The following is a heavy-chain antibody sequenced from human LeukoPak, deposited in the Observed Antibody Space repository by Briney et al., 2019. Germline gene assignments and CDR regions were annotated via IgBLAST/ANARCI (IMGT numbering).Heavy chain of an antibody. J-gene: IGHJ4*02. D-gene: IGHD3-22*01. V-gene: IGHV4-59*08. Sequence: SETLSLTCTVSGGSISGYYWTWIRQPPGKGLEWIGFIYYSGYTNYNPSFMSRVTISIDTSKNQFSLKLSSVTAADTAVYYCARLSYDGSGKRPDYWGQGTLVTVSS. CDR1: GGSISGYY. CDR3: ARLSYDGSGKRPDY. CDR2: IYYSGYT.